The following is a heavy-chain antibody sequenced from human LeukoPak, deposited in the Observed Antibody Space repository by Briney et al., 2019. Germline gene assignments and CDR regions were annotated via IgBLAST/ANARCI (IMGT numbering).Heavy chain of an antibody. D-gene: IGHD6-19*01. V-gene: IGHV4-59*01. CDR1: GGSISSYY. CDR3: ARVSSVAVAGSIDYYYDYGMDV. J-gene: IGHJ6*02. Sequence: PSETLSLTCTVSGGSISSYYWRWIRQPPGKGLEWIGYIYYSGSTNYNPSLKSRVTISVDTSNNQFSLKLSSVPAADTAVYYCARVSSVAVAGSIDYYYDYGMDVWGQGTTVTVSS. CDR2: IYYSGST.